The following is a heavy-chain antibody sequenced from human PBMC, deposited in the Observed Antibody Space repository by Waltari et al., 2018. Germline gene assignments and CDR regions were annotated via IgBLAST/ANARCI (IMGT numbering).Heavy chain of an antibody. J-gene: IGHJ5*01. V-gene: IGHV4-59*11. D-gene: IGHD2-2*01. CDR2: INQITGDT. Sequence: QVHLQESGPGLVKPSETLSLTCTVSNGSLNNHYWSWIRQPSGKRMEWIGWINQITGDTNYIPSLESRVIISSDISKNQFSLKLTSVTAADTAIYYCAREGSLYSSTGGWIGPWGQGMLVTVSS. CDR1: NGSLNNHY. CDR3: AREGSLYSSTGGWIGP.